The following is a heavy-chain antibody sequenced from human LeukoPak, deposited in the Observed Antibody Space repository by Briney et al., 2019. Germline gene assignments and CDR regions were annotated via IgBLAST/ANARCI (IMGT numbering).Heavy chain of an antibody. CDR2: TYYRSKWYN. J-gene: IGHJ4*02. D-gene: IGHD6-19*01. CDR3: ARDLGNTGWYTFDY. V-gene: IGHV6-1*01. Sequence: SLTLSVTCAISGDQVSSINGAWHWVRQSPSRGLEWLGRTYYRSKWYNDYAVSVQSRITINPDTSKNQFSLQLNSVTPDDTAVYYCARDLGNTGWYTFDYWGQGTLITVSS. CDR1: GDQVSSINGA.